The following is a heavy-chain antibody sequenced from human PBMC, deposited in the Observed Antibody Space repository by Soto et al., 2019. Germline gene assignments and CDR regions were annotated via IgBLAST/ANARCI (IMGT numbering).Heavy chain of an antibody. J-gene: IGHJ6*02. CDR1: GYTFRNFG. CDR2: ISVDNGNT. D-gene: IGHD3-16*02. CDR3: ARDRRHLIAWNYPYGMDV. V-gene: IGHV1-18*01. Sequence: QVQVVQSGAEVKKPGASVKVSCKASGYTFRNFGFSWVRQAPGQGLEWMGWISVDNGNTNFARKFQGRVAMTTDTSTNTAYMELRSLRSDDTAVYYCARDRRHLIAWNYPYGMDVWGQGTTVTVSS.